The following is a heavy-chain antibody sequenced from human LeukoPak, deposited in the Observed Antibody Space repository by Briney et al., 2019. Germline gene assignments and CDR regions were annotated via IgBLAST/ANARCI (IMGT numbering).Heavy chain of an antibody. J-gene: IGHJ6*03. V-gene: IGHV1-2*02. Sequence: ASMKVSCKASGYTFTAYYMHWLRQAPGQGLQWMGWINPNSGDTNYAQKFQGRVTMTRNTSISTAYMELSSLRSEDTAVYYCARAYSSSWFPTGDYYHMNVWGRGTTVTISS. CDR1: GYTFTAYY. CDR3: ARAYSSSWFPTGDYYHMNV. CDR2: INPNSGDT. D-gene: IGHD6-13*01.